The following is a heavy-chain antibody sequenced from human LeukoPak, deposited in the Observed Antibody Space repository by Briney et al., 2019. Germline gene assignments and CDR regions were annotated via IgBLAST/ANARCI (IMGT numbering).Heavy chain of an antibody. J-gene: IGHJ3*02. CDR3: ARGGVLEQWLVGVAFDI. D-gene: IGHD6-19*01. CDR1: GYTFTSYG. V-gene: IGHV1-18*01. Sequence: ASVKVSCKASGYTFTSYGISWVRQAPGQGLEWMGWINAYNGNTNYAQKLQVRVTMTTDTSTSTAYMELRSLRSDDTAVYYCARGGVLEQWLVGVAFDIWGQGTMVTVSS. CDR2: INAYNGNT.